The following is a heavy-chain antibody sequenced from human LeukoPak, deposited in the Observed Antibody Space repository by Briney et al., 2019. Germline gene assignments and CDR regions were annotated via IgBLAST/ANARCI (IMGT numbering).Heavy chain of an antibody. D-gene: IGHD6-13*01. CDR3: ARGRITAAGTGSHDAFDM. Sequence: GGSLRLSCVASGFTFSTHWMHWVRQAPGKGLVWVSRTNSDASSTDYADSVKGRFTISRDNAKNTLYLQMDSLRAEDTAVYYCARGRITAAGTGSHDAFDMWGQGTMVTVSS. CDR2: TNSDASST. J-gene: IGHJ3*02. V-gene: IGHV3-74*01. CDR1: GFTFSTHW.